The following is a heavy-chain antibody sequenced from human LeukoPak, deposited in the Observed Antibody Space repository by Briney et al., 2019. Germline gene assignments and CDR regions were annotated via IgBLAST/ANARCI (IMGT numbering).Heavy chain of an antibody. CDR3: ARSLRRSGSYLDYFDY. J-gene: IGHJ4*02. Sequence: PSETLSLTCTVSGGSISSYYWSWIRQPAGKGLEWTGRIYTSGSTNYNPSLKSRVTISVDTSKNQFSLKLSSVTAADTAVYYCARSLRRSGSYLDYFDYWGQGTPVTVSS. CDR1: GGSISSYY. V-gene: IGHV4-4*07. CDR2: IYTSGST. D-gene: IGHD1-26*01.